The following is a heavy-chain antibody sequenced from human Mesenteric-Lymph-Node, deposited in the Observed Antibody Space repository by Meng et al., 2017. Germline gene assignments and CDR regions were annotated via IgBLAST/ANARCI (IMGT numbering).Heavy chain of an antibody. D-gene: IGHD3-10*01. Sequence: GESLKISCAASGFTFNSYAMNWIRQAPGKGLEWVSAISGLGDSTYYAASVTGRFSISRDNSKNTLYLQMNSLRAEDTAVYYCAKGYYYGSGSYYNEVSYYYYGMDVWGQGTTVTVSS. CDR1: GFTFNSYA. V-gene: IGHV3-23*01. CDR2: ISGLGDST. J-gene: IGHJ6*02. CDR3: AKGYYYGSGSYYNEVSYYYYGMDV.